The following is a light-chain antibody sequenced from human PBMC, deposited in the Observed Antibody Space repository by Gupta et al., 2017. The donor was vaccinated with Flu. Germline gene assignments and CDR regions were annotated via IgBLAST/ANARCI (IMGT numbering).Light chain of an antibody. Sequence: QLHTIACTGTSSDDGGYNYGSWNQQHPGKDHKLIIYEVKNRPSGVPDRFSGSKSGNTAALTISGRQAEDEADYYGCSGGASHVFGTGTKVTVL. V-gene: IGLV2-11*03. J-gene: IGLJ1*01. CDR3: CSGGASHV. CDR1: SSDDGGYNY. CDR2: EVK.